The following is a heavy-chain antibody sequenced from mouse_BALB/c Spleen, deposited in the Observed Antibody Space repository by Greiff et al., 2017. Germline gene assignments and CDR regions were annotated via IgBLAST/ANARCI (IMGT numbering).Heavy chain of an antibody. D-gene: IGHD1-1*01. CDR2: INSNGGST. CDR1: GFTFSSYY. Sequence: EVKLVESGGGLVKLGGSLKLSCAASGFTFSSYYMSWVRQTPEKRLELVAAINSNGGSTYYPDTVKGRFTISRDNAKNTLYLQMSSLKSEDTALYYCARQTTVVDWYFDVWGAGTTVTVSS. V-gene: IGHV5-6-2*01. CDR3: ARQTTVVDWYFDV. J-gene: IGHJ1*01.